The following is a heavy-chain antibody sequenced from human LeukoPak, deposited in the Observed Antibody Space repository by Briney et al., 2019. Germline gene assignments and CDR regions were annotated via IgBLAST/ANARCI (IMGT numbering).Heavy chain of an antibody. D-gene: IGHD5-18*01. CDR3: AKASGYSYGYYFDY. CDR1: GFTFSSYA. CDR2: ISGSDGST. V-gene: IGHV3-23*01. J-gene: IGHJ4*02. Sequence: PGGSLRLSCAASGFTFSSYAMSWVRQAPGKGLEWVSAISGSDGSTYYADSVKGRFTISRDNSKNTLYLQMNSLRAEDTAVYYCAKASGYSYGYYFDYWGQGTLVTVSS.